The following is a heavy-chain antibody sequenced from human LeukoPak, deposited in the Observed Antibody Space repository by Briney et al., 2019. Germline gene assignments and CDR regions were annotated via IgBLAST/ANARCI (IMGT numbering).Heavy chain of an antibody. J-gene: IGHJ5*02. CDR1: GYTFTSCG. Sequence: ASVKVSCKASGYTFTSCGISWVRQAPGQGLEWMGWISAYNGNTNYAQKLQGRVTMTTDTSTSTAYMELRSLRSDDTAVYYCAMTPPGIAAAGLIWFDPWGQGTLVTVSS. D-gene: IGHD6-13*01. CDR2: ISAYNGNT. CDR3: AMTPPGIAAAGLIWFDP. V-gene: IGHV1-18*01.